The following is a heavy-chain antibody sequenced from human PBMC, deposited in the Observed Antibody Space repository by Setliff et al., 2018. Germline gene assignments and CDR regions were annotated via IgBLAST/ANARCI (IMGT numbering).Heavy chain of an antibody. V-gene: IGHV4-39*07. J-gene: IGHJ4*02. CDR3: RLWSHSYHNDY. Sequence: PSETLSLTCTVSGGSISSRSYYWGWIRQPPGKGLEWIGSIYHSGSSYYNPSLRSRVTISVDTSKNQFSLKLTSVTAADTAVYYCRLWSHSYHNDYWGQGTLVTVSS. CDR1: GGSISSRSYY. D-gene: IGHD3-16*02. CDR2: IYHSGSS.